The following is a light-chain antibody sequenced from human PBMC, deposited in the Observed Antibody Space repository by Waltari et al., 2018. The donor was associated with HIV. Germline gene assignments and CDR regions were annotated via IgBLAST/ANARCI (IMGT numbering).Light chain of an antibody. CDR1: NSNIGAGYD. V-gene: IGLV1-40*01. J-gene: IGLJ2*01. CDR2: ENR. Sequence: QSVLTQPPSVSGAPGQRVTISCTGSNSNIGAGYDAHWYQQLPGSAPKLLMFENRKRPSGVPDRFAGSKSGTSASLVITGLQAADEAVYYCQSYDNSLSNVVFGGGTKLIVL. CDR3: QSYDNSLSNVV.